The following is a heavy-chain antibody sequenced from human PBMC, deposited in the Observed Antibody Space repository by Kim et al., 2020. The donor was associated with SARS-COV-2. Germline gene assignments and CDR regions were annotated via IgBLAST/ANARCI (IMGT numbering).Heavy chain of an antibody. Sequence: ASVKVSCKASGYTFTSYAMNWVRQAPGQGLEWMGWINTNTGNPTYAQGFTGRFVFSLDTPVSTAYLQISSLKAEDTAVYYCAREKYSYGLNWFDPWGQGTLVTVSS. CDR3: AREKYSYGLNWFDP. CDR2: INTNTGNP. CDR1: GYTFTSYA. V-gene: IGHV7-4-1*02. J-gene: IGHJ5*02. D-gene: IGHD5-18*01.